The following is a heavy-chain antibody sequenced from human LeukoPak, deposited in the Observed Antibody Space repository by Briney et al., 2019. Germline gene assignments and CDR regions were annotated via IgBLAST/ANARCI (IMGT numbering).Heavy chain of an antibody. CDR1: GYSISSGYY. J-gene: IGHJ6*04. Sequence: SETLSLTCAVSGYSISSGYYWGWIRQPPGKGLEWIGSIYHSGSTYYNPSLKSRVTISVDTSKNQFSLKLSSVTAADTAVYYCARQVDVWGKGTPVTLSS. V-gene: IGHV4-38-2*01. CDR3: ARQVDV. CDR2: IYHSGST.